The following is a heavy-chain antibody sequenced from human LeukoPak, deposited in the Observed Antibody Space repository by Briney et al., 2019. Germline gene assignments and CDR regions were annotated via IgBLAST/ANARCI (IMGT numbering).Heavy chain of an antibody. CDR3: ARHPLWFGPQGIDY. Sequence: GSLRLSCAASAFTFRSYGMSWIRQPPGKGLEWIGEINHSGSTNYNPSLKSRVTISVDTSKNQFSLKLSSVTAADTAVYYCARHPLWFGPQGIDYWGQGTLVTVSS. V-gene: IGHV4-34*01. CDR1: AFTFRSYG. J-gene: IGHJ4*02. CDR2: INHSGST. D-gene: IGHD3-10*01.